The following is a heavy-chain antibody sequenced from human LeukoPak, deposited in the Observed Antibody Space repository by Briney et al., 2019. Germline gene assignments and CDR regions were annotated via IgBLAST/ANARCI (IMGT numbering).Heavy chain of an antibody. CDR2: IYYSGGT. Sequence: PSETLSLTCTVSGGSISSYYWSWIRQPPGKGLEWIGYIYYSGGTNYNPSLKSRVTISVDTSKNQFSLKLSSVTAAGTAVYYCARDEGWFDYWGQGTLVTVSS. J-gene: IGHJ4*02. V-gene: IGHV4-59*01. CDR3: ARDEGWFDY. CDR1: GGSISSYY.